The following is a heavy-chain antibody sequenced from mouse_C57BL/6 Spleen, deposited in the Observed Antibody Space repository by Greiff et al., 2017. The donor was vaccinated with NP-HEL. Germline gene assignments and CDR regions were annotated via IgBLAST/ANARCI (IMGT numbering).Heavy chain of an antibody. CDR3: ARSGGNYGNYYFDY. V-gene: IGHV1-55*01. CDR1: GYTFTSYW. Sequence: QVQLQQPGAELVKPGASVKMSCKASGYTFTSYWITWVKQRPGQGLEWIGDIYPGSGSTNYNEKFKSKATLTVDTSSSTAYMQLSSLTSEDSAVYFCARSGGNYGNYYFDYWGQGTTLTVSS. D-gene: IGHD2-1*01. J-gene: IGHJ2*01. CDR2: IYPGSGST.